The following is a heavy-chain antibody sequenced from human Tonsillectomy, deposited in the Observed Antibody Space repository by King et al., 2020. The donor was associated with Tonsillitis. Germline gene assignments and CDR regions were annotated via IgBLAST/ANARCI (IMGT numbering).Heavy chain of an antibody. CDR3: ARDGSLGYYYGLDV. CDR1: EFTFSTYT. Sequence: VQLVESGGGLVKPGGSLRLSCTASEFTFSTYTMNWVRQAPGKGLEWVSSISSSSSHIFYADSVKGRFTTSRDNAKNSLYLQMNSLRAEDTAVYYCARDGSLGYYYGLDVWGQGTTVTVSS. D-gene: IGHD3-10*01. V-gene: IGHV3-21*01. CDR2: ISSSSSHI. J-gene: IGHJ6*02.